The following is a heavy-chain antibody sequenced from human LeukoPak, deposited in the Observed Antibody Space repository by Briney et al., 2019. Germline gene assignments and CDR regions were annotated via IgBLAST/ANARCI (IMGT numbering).Heavy chain of an antibody. CDR1: GYTFSNYG. J-gene: IGHJ4*02. V-gene: IGHV3-33*01. D-gene: IGHD4/OR15-4a*01. CDR2: IWYDGSNK. Sequence: PGRSLRLSCAASGYTFSNYGMHWVRQAPGKGLEWVAVIWYDGSNKYYADSVNGRFTISRDDSKNTLYLQMNSLRGEDTAVYYCVRDWGSTNYLFDYWGQGTLVTVSS. CDR3: VRDWGSTNYLFDY.